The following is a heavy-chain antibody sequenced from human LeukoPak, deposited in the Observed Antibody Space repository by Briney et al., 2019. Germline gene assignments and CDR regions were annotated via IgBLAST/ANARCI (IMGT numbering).Heavy chain of an antibody. CDR2: ISGSSNYI. CDR1: GFTFSDHS. V-gene: IGHV3-21*01. J-gene: IGHJ4*02. CDR3: AREPSGWYLDY. D-gene: IGHD6-19*01. Sequence: PGGSLRLSCAASGFTFSDHSINWVRQAPGRGLEWVSYISGSSNYIYYADSVKGRFTISGDPAKSSVYLQMNGLRVEDTALYFCAREPSGWYLDYWGQGTLVTVS.